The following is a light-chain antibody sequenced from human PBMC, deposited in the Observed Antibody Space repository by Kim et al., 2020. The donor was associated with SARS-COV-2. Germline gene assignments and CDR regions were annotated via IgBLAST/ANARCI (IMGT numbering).Light chain of an antibody. CDR2: DVS. CDR1: SSDVGGYNY. Sequence: GQSITISCTGTSSDVGGYNYVSWYQQHPGKAPKLMIYDVSNRPSGVSNRFSGSKSGNTASLTISGLQAEDEADYYCSSYTSSSFGVFGGGTQLTVL. V-gene: IGLV2-14*03. J-gene: IGLJ2*01. CDR3: SSYTSSSFGV.